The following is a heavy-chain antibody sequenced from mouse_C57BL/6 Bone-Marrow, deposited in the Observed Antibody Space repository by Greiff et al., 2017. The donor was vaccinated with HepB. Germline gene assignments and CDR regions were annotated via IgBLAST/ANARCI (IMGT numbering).Heavy chain of an antibody. CDR2: IDPSDSYT. V-gene: IGHV1-69*01. J-gene: IGHJ3*01. D-gene: IGHD4-1*01. CDR3: ARSCWDRAWFAY. CDR1: GYTFTSYW. Sequence: QVQLQQPGAELVMPGASVKLSCKASGYTFTSYWMHWVKQRPGQGLEWIGEIDPSDSYTNYNQKFKGKSTLTVDKSSSTAYMQLSSLTSEDSAVYYCARSCWDRAWFAYWGQGTLVTVSA.